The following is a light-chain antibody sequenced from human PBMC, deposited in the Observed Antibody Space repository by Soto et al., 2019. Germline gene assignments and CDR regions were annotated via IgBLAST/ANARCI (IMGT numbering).Light chain of an antibody. Sequence: QSALTQPRSVSGSPGQSVTISCTGTSSNVGGYDYVSWYQQHPGMAPQLIIYDIAKRPSGVPDRFSGSKSGNTASLTISVLQAEDEADYYGCSYAGSYSWVFGEGTKVTVL. CDR3: CSYAGSYSWV. J-gene: IGLJ3*02. CDR2: DIA. V-gene: IGLV2-11*01. CDR1: SSNVGGYDY.